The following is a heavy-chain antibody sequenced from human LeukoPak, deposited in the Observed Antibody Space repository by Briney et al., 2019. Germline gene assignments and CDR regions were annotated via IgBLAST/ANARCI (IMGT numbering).Heavy chain of an antibody. D-gene: IGHD3-22*01. J-gene: IGHJ4*02. Sequence: GGSLRLSCAASGFTFSSYAMSWVRQAPGKGLGWVSAISGSGGNTYYADSVKGRFTISRDNSKNTLYLQMNSLRAEDTAVYYCAKGVFYYDSSAYYYTYYFDYWGQGTLVTVSS. CDR2: ISGSGGNT. CDR3: AKGVFYYDSSAYYYTYYFDY. CDR1: GFTFSSYA. V-gene: IGHV3-23*01.